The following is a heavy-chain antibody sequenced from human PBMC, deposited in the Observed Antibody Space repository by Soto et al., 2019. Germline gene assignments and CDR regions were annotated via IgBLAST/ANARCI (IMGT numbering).Heavy chain of an antibody. CDR1: GGSISSGGYY. CDR2: IYYSGST. Sequence: QVQLQESGPGLVKPSQTLSLTCTVSGGSISSGGYYWSWIRKYPGKGLGWIGDIYYSGSTYYNPSLKSRVTISVDTSKNQFSLKLSSATAADTAVYYCARARGYCSGGSCYSGGAYLDYWGQGTLVTVSS. V-gene: IGHV4-31*03. D-gene: IGHD2-15*01. CDR3: ARARGYCSGGSCYSGGAYLDY. J-gene: IGHJ4*02.